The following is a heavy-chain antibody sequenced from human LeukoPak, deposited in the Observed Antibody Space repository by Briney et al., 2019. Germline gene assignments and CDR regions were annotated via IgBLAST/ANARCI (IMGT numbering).Heavy chain of an antibody. V-gene: IGHV1-3*01. CDR3: ARDRDYYDSSGYPSYYFDY. Sequence: ASVKVSCKASGYTFTSYAMHWVRQAPGQRLEWMGWINAGNGNTKYSQKFQGRVTITRDTSASTAYMELSSLRSEDTAVYYCARDRDYYDSSGYPSYYFDYWGQGTLVTVSS. D-gene: IGHD3-22*01. CDR1: GYTFTSYA. J-gene: IGHJ4*02. CDR2: INAGNGNT.